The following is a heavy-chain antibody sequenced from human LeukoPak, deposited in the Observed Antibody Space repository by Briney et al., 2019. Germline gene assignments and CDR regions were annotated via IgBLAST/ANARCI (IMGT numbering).Heavy chain of an antibody. CDR3: ARLSATPSYYYGMDV. CDR1: GGSISSGGYS. D-gene: IGHD2-2*01. CDR2: IYHSGST. J-gene: IGHJ6*02. V-gene: IGHV4-30-2*01. Sequence: SETLSLTCAVSGGSISSGGYSWSWIRQPPGKGLEWIGYIYHSGSTYYNPSLKSRVTISVDRSKNQFSLKLSSVTAADTAVYYCARLSATPSYYYGMDVWGQGTTVTVSS.